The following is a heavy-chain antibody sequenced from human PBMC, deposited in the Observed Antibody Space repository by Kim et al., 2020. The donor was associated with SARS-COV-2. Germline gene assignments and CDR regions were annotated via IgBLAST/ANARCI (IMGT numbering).Heavy chain of an antibody. Sequence: SETLSLTCTVSGGSISSGGYYWSWIRQHPGKGLEWIGYIYYSGSTYYNPSLKSRVTISVDTSKNQFSLKLSSVTAADTAVYYCARDTFWSGLEGGYGMDVWGQGTTVTVSS. J-gene: IGHJ6*02. CDR2: IYYSGST. V-gene: IGHV4-31*03. CDR3: ARDTFWSGLEGGYGMDV. CDR1: GGSISSGGYY. D-gene: IGHD3-3*01.